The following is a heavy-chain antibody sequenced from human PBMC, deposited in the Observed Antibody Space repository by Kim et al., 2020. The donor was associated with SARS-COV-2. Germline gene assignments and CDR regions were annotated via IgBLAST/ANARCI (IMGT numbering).Heavy chain of an antibody. Sequence: YVKGRFTISRDNSKNTLYLQMNRLRVEDTAVYYCAKGSSNWYPRDWFDPWGQGTLVIVYS. CDR3: AKGSSNWYPRDWFDP. V-gene: IGHV3-23*01. J-gene: IGHJ5*02. D-gene: IGHD6-13*01.